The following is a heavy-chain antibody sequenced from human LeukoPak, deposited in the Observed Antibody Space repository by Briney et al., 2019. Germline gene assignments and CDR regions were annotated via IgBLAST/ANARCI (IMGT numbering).Heavy chain of an antibody. CDR3: AKIEGKYQLANIPDS. V-gene: IGHV3-30*02. Sequence: GGSLRLSCAASGFTFSYYGMHWVRQAPGKGLEWVAFIRYDGSNEYYAESVKGRFSSSSDNSKNTLYLQMNSLRVEDTAAYYCAKIEGKYQLANIPDSWGQGTLVTVSS. CDR2: IRYDGSNE. D-gene: IGHD2-2*01. J-gene: IGHJ4*02. CDR1: GFTFSYYG.